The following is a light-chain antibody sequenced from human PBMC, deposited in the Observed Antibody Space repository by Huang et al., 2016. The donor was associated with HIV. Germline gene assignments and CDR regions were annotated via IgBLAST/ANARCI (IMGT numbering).Light chain of an antibody. CDR2: DAY. V-gene: IGKV1-9*01. CDR1: QGISSY. J-gene: IGKJ5*01. CDR3: QQLNSYPRVT. Sequence: IQLTQSPSSLSASVGDRVTITCRASQGISSYLAWYQQKPGTAPKLLIYDAYTLQSGVPSRFSGSGSGTDFTLTISSLQPEDFATYYCQQLNSYPRVTFGQGTRLEIK.